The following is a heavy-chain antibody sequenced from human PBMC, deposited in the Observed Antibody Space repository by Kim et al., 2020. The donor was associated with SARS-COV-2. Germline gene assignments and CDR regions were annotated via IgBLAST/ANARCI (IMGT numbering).Heavy chain of an antibody. CDR1: GFTFSWYW. V-gene: IGHV3-7*03. CDR2: IKEDGSAK. Sequence: GGSLRLSCAASGFTFSWYWMTWVRQAPGKGLEWVANIKEDGSAKHYADSVKGRFTISRDNAKNSLYLQMNSLRAEDTAVYYCARSNSWGSDDWGQGTQGT. J-gene: IGHJ4*02. D-gene: IGHD6-13*01. CDR3: ARSNSWGSDD.